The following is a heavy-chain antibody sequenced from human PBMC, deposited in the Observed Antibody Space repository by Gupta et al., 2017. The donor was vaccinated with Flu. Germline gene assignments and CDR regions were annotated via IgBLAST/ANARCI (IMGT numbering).Heavy chain of an antibody. CDR3: AREGFYADGDY. Sequence: DYYLYWVRQAPGQGLEWMGRINPSNGGTYYTQKFQGRVTMTRDTSISTAYMELSRLRSDDTAVYYCAREGFYADGDYWGQGTLVTVSS. CDR2: INPSNGGT. CDR1: DYY. J-gene: IGHJ4*02. D-gene: IGHD3-16*01. V-gene: IGHV1-2*02.